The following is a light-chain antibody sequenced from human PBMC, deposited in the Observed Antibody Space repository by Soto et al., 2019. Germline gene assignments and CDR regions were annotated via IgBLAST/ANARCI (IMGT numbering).Light chain of an antibody. CDR2: DAS. Sequence: ESVLRQAPGTRCLSPGERATLSCMASQSVVINFLAWYQQKPGQSPRLLIYDASNRASGIPARFTGSGSGTDFTLTISSVEPEDSAVYYCQQRGNWWTSGQ. CDR1: QSVVINF. CDR3: QQRGNWWT. J-gene: IGKJ1*01. V-gene: IGKV3-11*01.